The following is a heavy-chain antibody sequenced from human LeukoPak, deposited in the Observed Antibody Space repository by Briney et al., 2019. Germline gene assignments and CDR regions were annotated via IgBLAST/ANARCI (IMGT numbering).Heavy chain of an antibody. V-gene: IGHV4-39*07. CDR1: GGSISSSSYY. CDR3: ARISSLLNWGGRLYYFDY. CDR2: IYYSGST. Sequence: SETLSLTCTVSGGSISSSSYYWDWIRQPPGKGLEWIGSIYYSGSTYYNTSLKSRVTISVDTSKNQFSLKLSSVTAADTAVYYCARISSLLNWGGRLYYFDYWGQGTLVTVSS. D-gene: IGHD7-27*01. J-gene: IGHJ4*02.